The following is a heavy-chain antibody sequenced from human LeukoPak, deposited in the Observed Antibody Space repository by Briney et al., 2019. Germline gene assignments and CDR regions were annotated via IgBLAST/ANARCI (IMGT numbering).Heavy chain of an antibody. V-gene: IGHV1-18*01. CDR3: ARDGLSYTNPNNCFDS. D-gene: IGHD2-2*02. CDR2: ISTYNGDT. Sequence: GASVKVSCKASGYPFTSYYINWVRQAPGQGLEWMGWISTYNGDTNYAQNLQGRVTMTTDTSTDTAYMELRSLRSDDTAVYYCARDGLSYTNPNNCFDSWGQGTLVTVSS. CDR1: GYPFTSYY. J-gene: IGHJ5*01.